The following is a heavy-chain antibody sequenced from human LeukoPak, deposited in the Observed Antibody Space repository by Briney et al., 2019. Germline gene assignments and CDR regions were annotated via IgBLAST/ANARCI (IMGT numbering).Heavy chain of an antibody. CDR1: GYTFTGYY. D-gene: IGHD5-12*01. J-gene: IGHJ6*03. CDR2: INPNSGGT. Sequence: GASVKVSCKASGYTFTGYYMHWVRQAPGQGLEWMGWINPNSGGTNYAQKFQGRVTMTRDTSISTAYMELSRLRSDDTAVYYCARVGLGDSGYDTAAYYYYYMDVWGKGTTVTVSS. CDR3: ARVGLGDSGYDTAAYYYYYMDV. V-gene: IGHV1-2*02.